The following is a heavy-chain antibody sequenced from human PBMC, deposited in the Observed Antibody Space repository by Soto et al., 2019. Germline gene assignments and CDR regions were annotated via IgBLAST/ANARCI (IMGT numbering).Heavy chain of an antibody. CDR2: IKSKTDGGTT. V-gene: IGHV3-15*07. Sequence: EVQLVESGGGLVEPGGSLRLSCAASGFNFINAWMHWVRQAPGKGLEWVGRIKSKTDGGTTDYAAPVKGRLIISRDDSKNTLYLQINSLKMEDKAVYYCSALGVWGQGTTVTVSS. D-gene: IGHD1-26*01. CDR3: SALGV. J-gene: IGHJ6*02. CDR1: GFNFINAW.